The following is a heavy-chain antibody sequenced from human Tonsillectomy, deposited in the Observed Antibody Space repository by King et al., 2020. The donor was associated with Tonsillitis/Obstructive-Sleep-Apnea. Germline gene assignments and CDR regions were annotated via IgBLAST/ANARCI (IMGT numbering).Heavy chain of an antibody. CDR1: GDTFSTYA. Sequence: QLVQSGAEVKKPGSSVKVSCKASGDTFSTYAISWVRQAPGQGLEWMGGIIPIFGTANYAQKFQGRVTITADKSTSTPYMELSSLRSEHTAVFYCARSQPPSYYDFWSGYFLDYWGQGTLVTVSS. CDR2: IIPIFGTA. D-gene: IGHD3-3*01. CDR3: ARSQPPSYYDFWSGYFLDY. V-gene: IGHV1-69*14. J-gene: IGHJ4*02.